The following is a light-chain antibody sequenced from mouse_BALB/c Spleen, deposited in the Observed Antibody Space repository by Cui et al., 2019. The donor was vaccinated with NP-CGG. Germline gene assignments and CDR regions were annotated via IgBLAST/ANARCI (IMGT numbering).Light chain of an antibody. V-gene: IGLV1*01. CDR3: ALWYSNHWV. J-gene: IGLJ1*01. CDR1: TGAVTTSNY. Sequence: DAVTPQSSATTSPGETVTLTCRSSTGAVTTSNYANWVQEKPDHLFTGLIGGTNNRVPGVPARFSGSLIGDKAALIITGAQTEDEAIYFCALWYSNHWVFGGGTKLTVL. CDR2: GTN.